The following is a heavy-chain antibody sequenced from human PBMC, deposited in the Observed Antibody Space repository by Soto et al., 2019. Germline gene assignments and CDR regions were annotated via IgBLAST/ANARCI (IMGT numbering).Heavy chain of an antibody. V-gene: IGHV4-59*01. J-gene: IGHJ4*02. CDR3: ARSVAVPGAHIDY. CDR1: GGSISGSY. D-gene: IGHD3-3*01. CDR2: VYYTGST. Sequence: SDTLSLTCSVSGGSISGSYWSWIRQSPGKGLEWLGYVYYTGSTNYSPSLRSRVSISVDTSKNEFSLRLSSVTAADTAVYFCARSVAVPGAHIDYWGQGTKVTVSS.